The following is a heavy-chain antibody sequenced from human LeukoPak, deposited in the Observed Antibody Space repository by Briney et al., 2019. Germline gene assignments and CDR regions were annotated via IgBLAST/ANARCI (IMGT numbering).Heavy chain of an antibody. D-gene: IGHD3-22*01. J-gene: IGHJ4*02. Sequence: SETLSLTCAVYGGSFSGYYWSWIRQPPGKGLEWIGEINHSGSTNYNPSLKSRVTISVDTSKNQFSLKLSSVTAADTAVYYCARAPPFYYDSSGSDYWGQGTLVTVSS. CDR3: ARAPPFYYDSSGSDY. V-gene: IGHV4-34*01. CDR1: GGSFSGYY. CDR2: INHSGST.